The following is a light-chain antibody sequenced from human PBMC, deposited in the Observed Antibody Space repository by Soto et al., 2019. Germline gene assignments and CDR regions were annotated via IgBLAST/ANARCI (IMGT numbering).Light chain of an antibody. V-gene: IGLV3-21*04. CDR3: QVWDSSSDWV. CDR2: YDS. Sequence: SYVLTQPPSVSVAPGKMARITCGGNTIGSYSVHWYQQKPGQAPVLVIYYDSDRPSGIPERFSGSNSGNTATLTISRVGAGDEADYYCQVWDSSSDWVFGGGTKLTVL. J-gene: IGLJ3*02. CDR1: TIGSYS.